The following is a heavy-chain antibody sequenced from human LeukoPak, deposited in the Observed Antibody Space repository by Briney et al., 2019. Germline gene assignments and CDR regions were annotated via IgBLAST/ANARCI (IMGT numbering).Heavy chain of an antibody. V-gene: IGHV3-23*01. CDR2: ISGSGGST. CDR3: ARDSLTYYGSGYFDY. J-gene: IGHJ4*02. CDR1: GFTFSSYA. Sequence: GGSLRLSCAASGFTFSSYAMSWVRQAPGKGLEWVSAISGSGGSTYYADSVKGRFTISRDSAKNSLYLQMNSLRAEDTAVYYCARDSLTYYGSGYFDYWGQGTLVTVSS. D-gene: IGHD3-10*01.